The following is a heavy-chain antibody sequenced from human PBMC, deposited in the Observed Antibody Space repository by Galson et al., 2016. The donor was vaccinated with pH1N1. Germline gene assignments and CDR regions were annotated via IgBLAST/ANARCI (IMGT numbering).Heavy chain of an antibody. D-gene: IGHD2-21*01. CDR1: GFSLSASGEA. V-gene: IGHV2-5*02. CDR3: VHSDNIVIEEAALDIFDI. Sequence: PALVKPTQTLTLTCAFSGFSLSASGEAVGWLRQPPGKAPEWLAMIYWDDSERYSQSLNDRLTISKDSTKRHVVLTMTDMDPEDTGTYYCVHSDNIVIEEAALDIFDIWGQGAAVHVSS. J-gene: IGHJ3*02. CDR2: IYWDDSE.